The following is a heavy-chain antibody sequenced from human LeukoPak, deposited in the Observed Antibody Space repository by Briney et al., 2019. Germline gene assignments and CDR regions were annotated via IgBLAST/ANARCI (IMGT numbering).Heavy chain of an antibody. CDR3: ARGRFGPDY. D-gene: IGHD3-10*01. V-gene: IGHV3-23*01. CDR1: GFTFSSYA. J-gene: IGHJ4*02. CDR2: ISGTGAGT. Sequence: GGSLRLSCAASGFTFSSYAMSWVRQAPGKGLEWASVISGTGAGTYFADSVRGRFTISRDNSKNTLYLHMNSLRAEDTAIYYCARGRFGPDYWGQGTLVTVSS.